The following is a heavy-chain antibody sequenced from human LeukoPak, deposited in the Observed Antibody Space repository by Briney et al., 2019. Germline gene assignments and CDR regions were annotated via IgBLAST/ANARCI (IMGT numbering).Heavy chain of an antibody. V-gene: IGHV3-23*01. D-gene: IGHD2-2*01. Sequence: GGSLRLSCAASGFPFSNYAMSWVRRAPGKGLDWVSTSGSGGGTYYADSVKDRFTISRDNSKNTLYLQMNSLRAEDTAVYYCAKVRCSSASCSPNWFDPWGQGTLVTVSS. J-gene: IGHJ5*02. CDR1: GFPFSNYA. CDR3: AKVRCSSASCSPNWFDP. CDR2: SGSGGGT.